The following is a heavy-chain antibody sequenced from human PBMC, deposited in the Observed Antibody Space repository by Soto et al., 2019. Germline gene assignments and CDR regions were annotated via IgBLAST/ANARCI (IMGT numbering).Heavy chain of an antibody. CDR1: GFSVSNNY. Sequence: EVQLVESGGGLVQPGGSLRLSCAASGFSVSNNYMSWVLQAPGKGLECVSLIYSGGDTYYVDSVKGRFSISRDSSKNTLYLQMNSLRAEDSAVYYCARNIPVTTLGYWGQGTVVTVAS. V-gene: IGHV3-66*01. CDR3: ARNIPVTTLGY. J-gene: IGHJ4*02. D-gene: IGHD4-17*01. CDR2: IYSGGDT.